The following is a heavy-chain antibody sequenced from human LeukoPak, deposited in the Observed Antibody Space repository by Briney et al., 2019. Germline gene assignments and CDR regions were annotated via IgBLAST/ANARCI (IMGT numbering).Heavy chain of an antibody. Sequence: EASVKVSCKASGYTFTSYGISWVRQAPGQGLEWMGWISAYNGNTNYAQKLQGRVTMSTDTSPSTAYMELRSLRSDDTAVYYCATAPSSGWYWADAFDIWGQGTMVTVSS. CDR1: GYTFTSYG. J-gene: IGHJ3*02. CDR3: ATAPSSGWYWADAFDI. D-gene: IGHD6-19*01. CDR2: ISAYNGNT. V-gene: IGHV1-18*01.